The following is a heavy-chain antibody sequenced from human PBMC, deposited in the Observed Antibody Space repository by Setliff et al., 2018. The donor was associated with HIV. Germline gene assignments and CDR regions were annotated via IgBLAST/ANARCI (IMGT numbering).Heavy chain of an antibody. CDR2: IIHSGST. V-gene: IGHV4-59*12. CDR3: ARGYDPVVFGMAY. J-gene: IGHJ4*02. CDR1: GGSISSYY. Sequence: SETLSLTCTVSGGSISSYYWSWIRQPPGKGLEWIGEIIHSGSTNYNPSLKSRVTISVDTSKNQFSLKLSSVTAADTAVYYCARGYDPVVFGMAYWGQGTLVTVSS. D-gene: IGHD3-16*01.